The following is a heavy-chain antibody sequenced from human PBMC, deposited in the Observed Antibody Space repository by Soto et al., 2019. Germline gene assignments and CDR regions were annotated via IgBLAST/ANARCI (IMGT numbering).Heavy chain of an antibody. CDR1: GGSISNLY. J-gene: IGHJ4*02. Sequence: PLQTLSLRYTVSGGSISNLYWRWIRQTPGKGLEWIGYISYSGNTNYNPSLKSRVSISVDTSKNQLSLNLTSVTAADTAVYYCARAPMVLSRSYFDSWGQGTPGTVSS. CDR2: ISYSGNT. CDR3: ARAPMVLSRSYFDS. V-gene: IGHV4-59*11. D-gene: IGHD2-8*01.